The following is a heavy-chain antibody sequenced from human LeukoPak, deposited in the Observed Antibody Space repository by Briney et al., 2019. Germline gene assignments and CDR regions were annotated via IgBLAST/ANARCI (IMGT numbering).Heavy chain of an antibody. Sequence: ASVKVSCNASGYTFTSYYMHWVRQAPGQGLEWMGIINPSGGSTSYAQKFQGRVTMTRDTSTSTVYMELSSLRSEDTAVYYCARDQPIRFLEWLGPDYYYMDVWGKGTTVTVSS. V-gene: IGHV1-46*01. CDR2: INPSGGST. CDR3: ARDQPIRFLEWLGPDYYYMDV. CDR1: GYTFTSYY. J-gene: IGHJ6*03. D-gene: IGHD3-3*01.